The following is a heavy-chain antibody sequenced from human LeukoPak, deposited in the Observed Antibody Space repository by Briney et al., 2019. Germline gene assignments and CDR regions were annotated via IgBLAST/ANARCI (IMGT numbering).Heavy chain of an antibody. V-gene: IGHV3-9*01. D-gene: IGHD4-17*01. J-gene: IGHJ4*02. CDR1: GVTFDDYA. Sequence: PGRSPRLSCAASGVTFDDYAMHWGRQAPGQGLGWVSGISWNSGSIGYADSVKGRFTISRENAKNSLYLQMNSLRAEDTALYYCAKEGATVTALDYWGQGTLVTVSS. CDR3: AKEGATVTALDY. CDR2: ISWNSGSI.